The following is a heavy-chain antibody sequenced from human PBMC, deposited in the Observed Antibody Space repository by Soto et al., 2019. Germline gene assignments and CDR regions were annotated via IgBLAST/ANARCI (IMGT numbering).Heavy chain of an antibody. J-gene: IGHJ2*01. V-gene: IGHV3-30*18. CDR1: GFTFSSYG. CDR2: ISYDGNTK. Sequence: QVPLVKSGGVVVQSGRSLRLSCSASGFTFSSYGMHWVRQAPGPGLEGLAVISYDGNTKYYADSVKGRFTISRDNSKNTLSLKMNSLRAEDTALYYCAKHWAVAGTPECYVDLWGRGTLVTVSS. D-gene: IGHD6-19*01. CDR3: AKHWAVAGTPECYVDL.